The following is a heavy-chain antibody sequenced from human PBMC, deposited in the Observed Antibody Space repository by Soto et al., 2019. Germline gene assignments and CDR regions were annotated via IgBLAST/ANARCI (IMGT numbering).Heavy chain of an antibody. J-gene: IGHJ4*02. CDR2: ISWEGGSI. CDR1: GFNFDDFA. Sequence: GGSLRLSCAASGFNFDDFAMHWVRRAPGKGLEWVSGISWEGGSIGYADSVKGRFIISRDNAKNSLFLQMNSLTADDTALYYCAKDHDEDFGYDLDYFNSGGQGTQVTVSS. CDR3: AKDHDEDFGYDLDYFNS. V-gene: IGHV3-9*01. D-gene: IGHD5-12*01.